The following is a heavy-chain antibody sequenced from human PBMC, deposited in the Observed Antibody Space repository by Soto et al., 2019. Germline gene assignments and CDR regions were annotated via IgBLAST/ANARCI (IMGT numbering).Heavy chain of an antibody. D-gene: IGHD6-19*01. V-gene: IGHV3-7*04. CDR1: GFTFSSFW. CDR2: MSPGGGEK. Sequence: PGGSLRLSCTTSGFTFSSFWMGWVRQAPGKGLEWVANMSPGGGEKYYVDSVKGRFTISRDNAKNSLYLQMNSLRAEDTALYFCTKDASGWSVSWGQGTLVTVSS. J-gene: IGHJ5*01. CDR3: TKDASGWSVS.